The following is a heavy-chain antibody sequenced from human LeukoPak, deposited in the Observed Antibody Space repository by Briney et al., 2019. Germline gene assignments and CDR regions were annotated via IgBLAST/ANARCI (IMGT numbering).Heavy chain of an antibody. V-gene: IGHV3-33*08. Sequence: GGSLRLSCAASGFTFSSYAMHWVRQPPGKGLEWVAVIWYDGSNKYYADSVKGRFTISRDNSKNALYLQMNSLRAEDTAVYYCARDMGPTGNAFDIWGQGTMVTVSS. CDR3: ARDMGPTGNAFDI. J-gene: IGHJ3*02. CDR2: IWYDGSNK. D-gene: IGHD4-17*01. CDR1: GFTFSSYA.